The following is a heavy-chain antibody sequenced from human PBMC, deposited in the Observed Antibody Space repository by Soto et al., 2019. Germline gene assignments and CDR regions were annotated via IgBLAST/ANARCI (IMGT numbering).Heavy chain of an antibody. D-gene: IGHD3-10*01. Sequence: ASVKVSCKASGYTFTSYGISWVRQAPGQGLEWMGWISAYNGNTNYAQKLQGRVTMTTDTSTSTAYMELRSLRSDDTVVYYCGKNPSPYYLGSGNNRFDPWGQGTLVTV. V-gene: IGHV1-18*01. CDR2: ISAYNGNT. J-gene: IGHJ5*02. CDR3: GKNPSPYYLGSGNNRFDP. CDR1: GYTFTSYG.